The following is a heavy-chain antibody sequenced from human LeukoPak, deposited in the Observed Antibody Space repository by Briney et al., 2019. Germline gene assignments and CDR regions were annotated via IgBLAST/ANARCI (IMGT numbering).Heavy chain of an antibody. Sequence: SETLSLTCTVSGRSISSYYWRWIRQPPGKGLEWIGYIYYSGSTNYNPSLKSRVTISVDTSKNQFSLNLSSVTAADTAVYYWARDLLSTAGYFDYWGQGTLVTVSS. D-gene: IGHD6-19*01. CDR3: ARDLLSTAGYFDY. J-gene: IGHJ4*02. CDR2: IYYSGST. CDR1: GRSISSYY. V-gene: IGHV4-59*01.